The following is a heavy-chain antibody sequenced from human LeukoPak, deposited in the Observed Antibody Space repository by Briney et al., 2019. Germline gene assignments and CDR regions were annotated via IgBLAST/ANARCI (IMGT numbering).Heavy chain of an antibody. D-gene: IGHD1-26*01. CDR2: IDTNSRTI. CDR1: GFAFSGCE. Sequence: PGGSLRLSCAASGFAFSGCEMNWVRQPPGKGLEWVSYIDTNSRTIFYADSVKGRFTISRDNTKNTLYLQLNSLRPEDTAMYYCAKEVGVTRVEPYWGQGTLVTVSS. CDR3: AKEVGVTRVEPY. J-gene: IGHJ4*02. V-gene: IGHV3-48*01.